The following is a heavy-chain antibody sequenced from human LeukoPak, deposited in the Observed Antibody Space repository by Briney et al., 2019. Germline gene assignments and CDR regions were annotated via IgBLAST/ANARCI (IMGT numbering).Heavy chain of an antibody. Sequence: GGSLRLSCAVSGITFRKYWMTWVRQAPGKGLEWVASINEDGSTQWYVDSVKGRFTVSRDNAKNSLHLQVNSLRVDDTAVYYCTRDYSNARDYWGQGTLVTVSS. D-gene: IGHD2-21*01. J-gene: IGHJ4*02. CDR2: INEDGSTQ. CDR3: TRDYSNARDY. V-gene: IGHV3-7*01. CDR1: GITFRKYW.